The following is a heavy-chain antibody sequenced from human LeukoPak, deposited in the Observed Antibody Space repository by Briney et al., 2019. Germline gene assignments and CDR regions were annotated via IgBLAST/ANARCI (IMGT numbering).Heavy chain of an antibody. CDR1: GVSISSYY. D-gene: IGHD4-17*01. CDR2: INYTGST. CDR3: ATIRNDYGVPGVAY. V-gene: IGHV4-59*01. J-gene: IGHJ4*02. Sequence: PSETLSLTCTVSGVSISSYYWSWIRQPPGKGLEWIGYINYTGSTNYNPSLQSRVTISVDTSKNRFSLNLNSVTAADTAVYYCATIRNDYGVPGVAYWGQGTLVTVSS.